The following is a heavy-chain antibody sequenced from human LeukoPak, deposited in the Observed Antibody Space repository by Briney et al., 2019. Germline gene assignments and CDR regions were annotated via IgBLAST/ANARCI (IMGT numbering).Heavy chain of an antibody. Sequence: GASVRVSCKASGYTFTRHYIHWVRQAPGEGLEWMGVINPNGGGTTYAQKFQGRFTMTRDMSTSKLYMELSSLRSEDAAVYYCARDHSYDSGGRKGWWFDPWGQGTLVTVSS. CDR1: GYTFTRHY. D-gene: IGHD3-22*01. J-gene: IGHJ5*02. CDR3: ARDHSYDSGGRKGWWFDP. V-gene: IGHV1-46*01. CDR2: INPNGGGT.